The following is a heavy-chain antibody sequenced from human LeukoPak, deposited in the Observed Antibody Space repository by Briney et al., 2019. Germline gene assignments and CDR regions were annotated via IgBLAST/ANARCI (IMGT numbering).Heavy chain of an antibody. CDR3: ARGSGYSRGWYSGWSLNPSDWFDP. CDR2: IGTAGDT. D-gene: IGHD6-19*01. Sequence: GGSLRLSCAASGFTFSSYDMHWVRQATGKGLEWVSAIGTAGDTYYPGSVKGRFTISRENAKNSLYLQMNSLRAEDTAVYYCARGSGYSRGWYSGWSLNPSDWFDPWGQGTLVTVSS. CDR1: GFTFSSYD. V-gene: IGHV3-13*01. J-gene: IGHJ5*02.